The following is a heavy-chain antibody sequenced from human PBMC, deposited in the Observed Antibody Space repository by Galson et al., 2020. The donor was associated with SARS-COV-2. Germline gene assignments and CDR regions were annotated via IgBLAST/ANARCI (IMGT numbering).Heavy chain of an antibody. J-gene: IGHJ6*02. Sequence: TGGSLRLSCAASGFTFKKYGLHWVRHAPGKGLEWVAAIRNDGSNKYYGDSVKGRFTISRDSSKNTLYLHMNNLRAEDTAVYYCARDRDTSGFYSLYYFYDMDVWGQGTTVTVSS. CDR2: IRNDGSNK. D-gene: IGHD3-22*01. V-gene: IGHV3-33*01. CDR1: GFTFKKYG. CDR3: ARDRDTSGFYSLYYFYDMDV.